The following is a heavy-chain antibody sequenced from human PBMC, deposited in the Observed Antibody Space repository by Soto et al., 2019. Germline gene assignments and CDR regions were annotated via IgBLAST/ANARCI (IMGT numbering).Heavy chain of an antibody. J-gene: IGHJ4*02. Sequence: QVQLVESGGGVVQPGRSLRLSCVASGFTFSTYGMHWVRQAPGKGLEWVAVISYNGGNKYYADAVKGRFTISRDNSQNTLYLQISGLRPDDTAVYSCARDVSGGSRLGELSAYFDYWGQGTPVTVSS. CDR2: ISYNGGNK. CDR3: ARDVSGGSRLGELSAYFDY. D-gene: IGHD3-16*02. V-gene: IGHV3-30*03. CDR1: GFTFSTYG.